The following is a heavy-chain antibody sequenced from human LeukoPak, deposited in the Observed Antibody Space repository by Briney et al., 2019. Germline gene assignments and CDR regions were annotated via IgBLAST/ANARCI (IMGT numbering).Heavy chain of an antibody. Sequence: GGSLRLSCAASGFTFSSYWMHWVRQAPGKGLVWVSRIYSDVSSTSYADSVKGRFTISRDNAKNTLYLQMNSLRAEDAAVYYCARDTAVTRWDYYYYTDVWGRGTTVTVSS. D-gene: IGHD4-17*01. V-gene: IGHV3-74*01. CDR3: ARDTAVTRWDYYYYTDV. CDR1: GFTFSSYW. CDR2: IYSDVSST. J-gene: IGHJ6*03.